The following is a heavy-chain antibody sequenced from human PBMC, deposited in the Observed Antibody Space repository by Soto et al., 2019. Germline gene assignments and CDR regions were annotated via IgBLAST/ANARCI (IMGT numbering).Heavy chain of an antibody. J-gene: IGHJ4*02. CDR3: ARAAIFGVAPFDY. CDR2: INAGNGNT. D-gene: IGHD3-3*01. Sequence: ASVKVSCKASGYTFTSYAMHWVRQAPGQRLEWMGWINAGNGNTKYSQKFQGRVTITRDTSASTAYMELSSVSTEYTAVYYCARAAIFGVAPFDYWGQGTLVTVSS. CDR1: GYTFTSYA. V-gene: IGHV1-3*01.